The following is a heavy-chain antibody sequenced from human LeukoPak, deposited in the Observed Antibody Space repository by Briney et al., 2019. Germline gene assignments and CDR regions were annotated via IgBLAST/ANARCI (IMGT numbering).Heavy chain of an antibody. V-gene: IGHV7-4-1*02. D-gene: IGHD6-13*01. CDR2: INTNTGNP. CDR1: GYTFTSYA. J-gene: IGHJ6*03. Sequence: ASVTVSCKASGYTFTSYAMNWVRQAPGQGLEWMGWINTNTGNPTYAQGFTGRFVFSLDTSVSTAYLQISSLKAEDTAVYYCARDSSSWYYYYYYYMDVWGKGTTVTVSS. CDR3: ARDSSSWYYYYYYYMDV.